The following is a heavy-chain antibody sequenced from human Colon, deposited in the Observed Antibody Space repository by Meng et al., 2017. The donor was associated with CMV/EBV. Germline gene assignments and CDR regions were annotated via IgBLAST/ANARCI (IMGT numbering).Heavy chain of an antibody. D-gene: IGHD3-16*01. CDR1: GFGFGHLW. V-gene: IGHV3-74*01. J-gene: IGHJ4*02. CDR2: INGDGSDT. Sequence: EVQLVESGGGLAQPGGSLRLSCAASGFGFGHLWMHWVRQAPGKGLVWVSYINGDGSDTHYADSVKGRFTISRDNAKNTLYLQVNSLTSEDTAMYYCARGGDGGLDYWGQGTLVTVSS. CDR3: ARGGDGGLDY.